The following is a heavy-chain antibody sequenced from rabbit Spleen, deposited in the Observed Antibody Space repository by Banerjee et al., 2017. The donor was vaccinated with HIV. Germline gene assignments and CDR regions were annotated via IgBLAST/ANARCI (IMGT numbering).Heavy chain of an antibody. D-gene: IGHD1-1*01. V-gene: IGHV1S45*01. CDR3: ARDLTDVIGWNFGW. CDR1: GFSFSSGYH. CDR2: IISDVTIKT. Sequence: QEQLVESGGGLVQPEGSLTLTCKASGFSFSSGYHMCWVRQAPGKGLEWIGCIISDVTIKTFYATWAAGRSTISKTSWTTVTLEMTNLTVADTATYFCARDLTDVIGWNFGWWGQGTLVTVS. J-gene: IGHJ4*01.